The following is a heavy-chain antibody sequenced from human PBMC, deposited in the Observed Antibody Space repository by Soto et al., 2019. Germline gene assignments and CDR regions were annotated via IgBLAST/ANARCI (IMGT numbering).Heavy chain of an antibody. J-gene: IGHJ6*02. V-gene: IGHV1-8*01. D-gene: IGHD6-19*01. CDR1: GYTFTSYD. CDR2: MNPNSDNT. Sequence: QVQLVQSGAEVKKPGASVKVSCKASGYTFTSYDINWVRQATGQGLEWMGWMNPNSDNTGYAQKFQGRVTRTTNTXIXRAYMELSSLRSEDTAVYYCARGPQWLVGSYYGVDVWGQGTTVTVSS. CDR3: ARGPQWLVGSYYGVDV.